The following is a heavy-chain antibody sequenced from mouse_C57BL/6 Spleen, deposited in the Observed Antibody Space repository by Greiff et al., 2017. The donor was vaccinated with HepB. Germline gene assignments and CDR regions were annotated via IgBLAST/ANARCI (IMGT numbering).Heavy chain of an antibody. D-gene: IGHD1-1*01. Sequence: EVKLMESGPGLVKPSQSLSLTCSVTGYSITSGYYWNWIRQFPGNKLEWMGYISYDGSNNYNPSLKNRISITRDTSKNQFFLKLNSVTTEDTATYYCVGRGFYYGSSLWYFDVWGTGTTVTVSS. V-gene: IGHV3-6*01. CDR2: ISYDGSN. J-gene: IGHJ1*03. CDR3: VGRGFYYGSSLWYFDV. CDR1: GYSITSGYY.